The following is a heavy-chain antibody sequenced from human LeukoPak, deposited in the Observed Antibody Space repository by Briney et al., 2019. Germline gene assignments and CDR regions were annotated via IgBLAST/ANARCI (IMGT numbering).Heavy chain of an antibody. Sequence: ASVKVSCKASGYTYIGDYMHWMRQAAGRGLEWMGWINPDSGDTKYAQKFQGRVTMTRDTSISTAYMDLSRLTSDDTAVYYCARDRGYGYGNYSDYWGQGTLVTVSS. CDR1: GYTYIGDY. J-gene: IGHJ4*02. CDR2: INPDSGDT. D-gene: IGHD5-18*01. V-gene: IGHV1-2*02. CDR3: ARDRGYGYGNYSDY.